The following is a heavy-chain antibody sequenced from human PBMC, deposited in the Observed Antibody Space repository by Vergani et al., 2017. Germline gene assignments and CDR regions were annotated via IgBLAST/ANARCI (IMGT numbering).Heavy chain of an antibody. Sequence: QVQLVQSGAEVKKPGASVKVSCKVSGYTLTELSMHWVRQAPGKGLEWMGGFDPEDGETIYAQKFQGRVTMIEDTSTDTAYMELSSLRSEDTAVYYCATSPIRINGPSYYYMDVWGKGTTVTVSS. J-gene: IGHJ6*03. V-gene: IGHV1-24*01. CDR2: FDPEDGET. CDR1: GYTLTELS. D-gene: IGHD2-15*01. CDR3: ATSPIRINGPSYYYMDV.